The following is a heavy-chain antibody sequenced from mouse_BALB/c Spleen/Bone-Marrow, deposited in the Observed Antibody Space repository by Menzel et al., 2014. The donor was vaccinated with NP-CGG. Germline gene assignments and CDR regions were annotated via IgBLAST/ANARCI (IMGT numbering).Heavy chain of an antibody. CDR2: ISSGGSYT. CDR1: GFAFSSYD. Sequence: EVKLVESGGGLVKPGGSLKLSCAASGFAFSSYDMSWVRQTPEKRLEWVATISSGGSYTYYPDSVKGRFTISRDNARNTLYLQMSSLRSEGTALYYCARHPITYAMDYWGQGTSVTVSS. J-gene: IGHJ4*01. D-gene: IGHD2-4*01. V-gene: IGHV5-9*02. CDR3: ARHPITYAMDY.